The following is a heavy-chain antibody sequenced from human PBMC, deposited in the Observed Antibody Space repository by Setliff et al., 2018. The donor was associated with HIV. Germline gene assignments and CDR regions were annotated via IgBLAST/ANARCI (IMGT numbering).Heavy chain of an antibody. Sequence: GGSLRLSCAASGFIFSSYAMHWVRQAPGKGLEWVACVRYDESNKYYAESVKDRFTISRDNSKNMAYLQMNSLRAEDTALYYCAKVKVPTTDLYFLDYWGQGTPVTVSS. V-gene: IGHV3-30*02. J-gene: IGHJ4*02. D-gene: IGHD1-1*01. CDR2: VRYDESNK. CDR3: AKVKVPTTDLYFLDY. CDR1: GFIFSSYA.